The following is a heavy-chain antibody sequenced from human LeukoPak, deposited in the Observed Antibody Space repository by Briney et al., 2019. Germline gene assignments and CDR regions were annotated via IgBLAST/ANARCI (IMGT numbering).Heavy chain of an antibody. CDR1: GGSISSGGYY. D-gene: IGHD4/OR15-4a*01. Sequence: SETLSLTCTVPGGSISSGGYYWSWIRQHPGKGLEWIGYIYYSGSTYYNPSLKSRVTISVDTSKNQFSLKLSSVTAADTAVYYCARDLIYLTNYYYYGMDVWGQGTTVTVSS. J-gene: IGHJ6*02. V-gene: IGHV4-31*03. CDR2: IYYSGST. CDR3: ARDLIYLTNYYYYGMDV.